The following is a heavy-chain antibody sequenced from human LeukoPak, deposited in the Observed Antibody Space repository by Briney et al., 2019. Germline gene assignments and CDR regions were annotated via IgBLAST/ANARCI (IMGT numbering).Heavy chain of an antibody. D-gene: IGHD4-17*01. Sequence: PSETLSLTCTVSGGSISSYYWSWIRQPPGKGLEWIGYIYTSGGTNYNPSLKSRVTISVDTSKNQFSLKLSSVTAADTAVYYCARIYGDLNWFDPWGQGTLVTVSS. CDR3: ARIYGDLNWFDP. J-gene: IGHJ5*02. CDR1: GGSISSYY. V-gene: IGHV4-4*09. CDR2: IYTSGGT.